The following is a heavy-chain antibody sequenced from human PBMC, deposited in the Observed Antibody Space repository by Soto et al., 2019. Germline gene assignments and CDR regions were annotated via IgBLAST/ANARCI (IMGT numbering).Heavy chain of an antibody. D-gene: IGHD1-26*01. CDR1: GFTFGDYA. V-gene: IGHV3-49*03. CDR3: TRESIVGATGGGYYYYYYGMDV. Sequence: GGSLRLSCTASGFTFGDYAMSWFRQAPGKGLEWVGFIRSKAYGGTTEYAASVKGRFTISRDDSKSIAYLQMNSLKTEDTAVLYCTRESIVGATGGGYYYYYYGMDVWGQGTTVTVSS. J-gene: IGHJ6*02. CDR2: IRSKAYGGTT.